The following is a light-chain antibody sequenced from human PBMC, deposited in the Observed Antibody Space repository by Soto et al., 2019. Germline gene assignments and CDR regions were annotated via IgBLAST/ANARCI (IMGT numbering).Light chain of an antibody. CDR2: GAS. CDR3: QQYGSSPWT. CDR1: ESVGSNY. Sequence: EIVLTQSPGTLSLSPGERATLPCRASESVGSNYLAWYQQKPGQAPRLLIYGASSRATGIPDRFSGSGSGTDFTLTISRLEPEDSAVYYCQQYGSSPWTFGQGTKVDIK. V-gene: IGKV3-20*01. J-gene: IGKJ1*01.